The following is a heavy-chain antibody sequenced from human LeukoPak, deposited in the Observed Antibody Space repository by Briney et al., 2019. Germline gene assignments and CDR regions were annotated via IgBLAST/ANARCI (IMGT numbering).Heavy chain of an antibody. CDR3: ARAIYGDAPDDGGNY. J-gene: IGHJ4*02. Sequence: GGSLRLSCAASGFTFSSYAMHWVRQAPGKGLEWVAVISYDGSNKYYADSVKGRFTISRDNSKNTLYLQMNSLRTEDTAVYYCARAIYGDAPDDGGNYWGQGTLVTVSS. D-gene: IGHD4-17*01. V-gene: IGHV3-30-3*01. CDR1: GFTFSSYA. CDR2: ISYDGSNK.